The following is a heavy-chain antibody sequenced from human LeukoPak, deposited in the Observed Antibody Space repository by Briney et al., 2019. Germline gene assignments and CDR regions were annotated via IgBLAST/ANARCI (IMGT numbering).Heavy chain of an antibody. V-gene: IGHV3-21*01. J-gene: IGHJ4*02. CDR3: ARVPVSDWLLYLYYFDY. D-gene: IGHD3/OR15-3a*01. CDR1: GFTFSSYS. Sequence: NAGGSPRLSCAASGFTFSSYSLNWVRQAPGKGLEWVSSISSSSSYIYYADSVKGRFAISRDNAKNSLYLQMNSLRAEDTAVYYCARVPVSDWLLYLYYFDYWGQGTLVTVSS. CDR2: ISSSSSYI.